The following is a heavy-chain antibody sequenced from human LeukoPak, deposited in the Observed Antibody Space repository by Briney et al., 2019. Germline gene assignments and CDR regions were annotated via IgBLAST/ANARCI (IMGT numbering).Heavy chain of an antibody. J-gene: IGHJ4*02. CDR1: GYTFTSYY. Sequence: ASVKVSCKASGYTFTSYYMHWVRQAPGQGLEWMGIINPSGGSTSYAQKFQGRVTMTRDTSISTAYMELSSLRSEDTAVYYCARGRGPKTTERKYYFDYWGQGTLVTVSS. CDR3: ARGRGPKTTERKYYFDY. CDR2: INPSGGST. V-gene: IGHV1-46*01. D-gene: IGHD1-1*01.